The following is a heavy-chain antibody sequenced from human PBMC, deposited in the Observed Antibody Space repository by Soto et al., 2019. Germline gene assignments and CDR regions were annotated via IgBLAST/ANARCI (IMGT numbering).Heavy chain of an antibody. V-gene: IGHV3-23*01. CDR3: AKDKDSSGYYLNWFDP. CDR1: GFTFSSYA. CDR2: ISGSGGST. Sequence: GGSLRLSCAASGFTFSSYAMSWVRQAPGKGLEWVSAISGSGGSTYYADSVKGRFTISRDNSKNMLYLQMNSLRAEDTAVYYCAKDKDSSGYYLNWFDPWGQGTLVTVSS. D-gene: IGHD3-22*01. J-gene: IGHJ5*02.